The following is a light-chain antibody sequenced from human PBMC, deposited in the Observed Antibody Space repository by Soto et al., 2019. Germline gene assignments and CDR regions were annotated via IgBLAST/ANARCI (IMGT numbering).Light chain of an antibody. CDR3: QVCDSSSGHVV. CDR2: DDS. CDR1: KIGIKS. Sequence: SYVLTQPPSVSVAPGQTARITCGGNKIGIKSVHWYQQKPGQAPVLVVYDDSARPSGIPERFSGSNSGNTATLTISRVEAGDDADYYCQVCDSSSGHVVFGGGTKLTVL. V-gene: IGLV3-21*02. J-gene: IGLJ2*01.